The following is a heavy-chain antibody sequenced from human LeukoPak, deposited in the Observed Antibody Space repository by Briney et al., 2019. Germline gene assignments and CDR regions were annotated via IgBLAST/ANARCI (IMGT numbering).Heavy chain of an antibody. J-gene: IGHJ2*01. CDR3: AKDSEIAAAGSYWYFDL. D-gene: IGHD6-13*01. V-gene: IGHV3-7*01. CDR1: GFTFSSYW. Sequence: GGSLRLSCAASGFTFSSYWMTWVRQAPGKGLEWVANIKQDGSEKYYVDSVKGRFTISRDNAKNSLYLQMNSLRAEDTAVYYCAKDSEIAAAGSYWYFDLWGRGTLVTVSS. CDR2: IKQDGSEK.